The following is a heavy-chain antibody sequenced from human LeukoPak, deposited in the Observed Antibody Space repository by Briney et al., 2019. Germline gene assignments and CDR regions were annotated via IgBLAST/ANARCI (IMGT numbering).Heavy chain of an antibody. CDR2: ISYDGSNE. J-gene: IGHJ4*02. CDR3: AKDTPTTGYHLDS. Sequence: GGSLRLSCAASGFTFSSYVMHWVRQAPGKGLEWVAIISYDGSNEYYADSVKGRFTISRDNSENTLYLQINSLRVEDTAVYYCAKDTPTTGYHLDSWGQGTLVTVSS. V-gene: IGHV3-30*04. D-gene: IGHD1-1*01. CDR1: GFTFSSYV.